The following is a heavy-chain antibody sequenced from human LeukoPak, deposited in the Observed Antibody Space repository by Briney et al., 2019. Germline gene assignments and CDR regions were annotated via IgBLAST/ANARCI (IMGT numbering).Heavy chain of an antibody. V-gene: IGHV3-9*01. CDR3: ARDPARTYYYDSSGYYFDS. CDR1: GFTFDDYA. J-gene: IGHJ4*02. D-gene: IGHD3-22*01. CDR2: ISWNSGSM. Sequence: GRSLRLSCAASGFTFDDYAMHWVRQAPGKGLEWVSGISWNSGSMDYADSVKGRFTISRDISKNTLYLQMNSLRTEDTAVYYCARDPARTYYYDSSGYYFDSWGQGTLVTVSS.